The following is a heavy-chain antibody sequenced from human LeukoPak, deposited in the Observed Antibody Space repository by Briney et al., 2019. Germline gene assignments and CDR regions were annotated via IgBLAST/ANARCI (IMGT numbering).Heavy chain of an antibody. D-gene: IGHD5-18*01. V-gene: IGHV4-34*01. CDR2: INHSGST. J-gene: IGHJ4*02. CDR3: ARGRSSYGSTRYFDY. CDR1: GGSFSGYY. Sequence: SETLSLTCAVYGGSFSGYYWSWIRQPPGKGLEWIGEINHSGSTNYNPSLKSRVTISVDTSKNQFSLKLSSVTAADTAVYYCARGRSSYGSTRYFDYWGQGTLVTVSS.